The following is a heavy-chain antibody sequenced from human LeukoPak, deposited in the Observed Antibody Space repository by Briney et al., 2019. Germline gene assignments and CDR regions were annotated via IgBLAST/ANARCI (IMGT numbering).Heavy chain of an antibody. D-gene: IGHD2-2*01. CDR3: ARDHAGIVLPAAVGAN. V-gene: IGHV3-21*01. CDR2: IRGGSDFI. Sequence: PGGSLRLSCAASGFTFRDYSINWVRQAPGKGLAWVSLIRGGSDFIYHADYAKGRFTVSRDNARNSLYLQMNSLRAEDAAVYYCARDHAGIVLPAAVGANWGQGTLVTVSS. CDR1: GFTFRDYS. J-gene: IGHJ4*02.